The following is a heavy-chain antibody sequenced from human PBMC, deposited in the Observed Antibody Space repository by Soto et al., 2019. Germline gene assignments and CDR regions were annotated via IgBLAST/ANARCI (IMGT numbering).Heavy chain of an antibody. CDR2: IFYSGSA. CDR1: GGSISSSSYY. V-gene: IGHV4-39*07. Sequence: PSETLSLTCTVSGGSISSSSYYWGWIRQPPERGLQWIGHIFYSGSAYYNPSLKSRVTISVDTSKNQFSLKLSSVTAADTAVYYCAREGQQLVPDYWGQGTLVTVSS. D-gene: IGHD6-6*01. J-gene: IGHJ4*02. CDR3: AREGQQLVPDY.